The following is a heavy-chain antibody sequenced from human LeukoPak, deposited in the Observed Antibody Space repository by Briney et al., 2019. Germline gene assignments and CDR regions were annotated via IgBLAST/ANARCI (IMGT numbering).Heavy chain of an antibody. V-gene: IGHV4-61*02. Sequence: PSETLSLTCTVSGGSISSGSYYWSWIRQPAGKGLEWIGRIYTSGSTNYNPSLKSRVTISVDTSKNQFSLKLSSVTAADTAVYYCARDGTYCSSTSCPKPIYYYYYYMDVWGKGTTVTVSS. J-gene: IGHJ6*03. CDR3: ARDGTYCSSTSCPKPIYYYYYYMDV. CDR1: GGSISSGSYY. D-gene: IGHD2-2*01. CDR2: IYTSGST.